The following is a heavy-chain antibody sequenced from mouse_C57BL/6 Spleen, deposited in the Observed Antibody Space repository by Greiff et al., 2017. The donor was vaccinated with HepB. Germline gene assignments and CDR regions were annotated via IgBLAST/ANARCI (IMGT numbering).Heavy chain of an antibody. CDR3: ARSPAYYSNYGGAMDY. D-gene: IGHD2-5*01. CDR1: GYTFTSYW. J-gene: IGHJ4*01. Sequence: QVQLKQPGAELVMPGASVKLSCKASGYTFTSYWMHWVKQRPGQGLEWIGEIDPSDSYTNYNQKFKGKSTLTVDKSSSTAYMQLSSLTSEDSAVYYCARSPAYYSNYGGAMDYWGQGTSVTVSS. CDR2: IDPSDSYT. V-gene: IGHV1-69*01.